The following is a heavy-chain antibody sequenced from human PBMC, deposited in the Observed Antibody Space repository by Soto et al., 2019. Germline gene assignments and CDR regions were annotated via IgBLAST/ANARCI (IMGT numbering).Heavy chain of an antibody. D-gene: IGHD4-17*01. V-gene: IGHV4-31*03. CDR3: ARDLTTVTNAFDI. J-gene: IGHJ3*02. Sequence: SETLSLTCTVSGGSISSGNYYWSWIRQHPGKGLEWIGYIYYSGSTYYNPSLKSRATISVDTSKNQFSLKLSSVTAADTAVYYCARDLTTVTNAFDIWGQGTMVTVSS. CDR1: GGSISSGNYY. CDR2: IYYSGST.